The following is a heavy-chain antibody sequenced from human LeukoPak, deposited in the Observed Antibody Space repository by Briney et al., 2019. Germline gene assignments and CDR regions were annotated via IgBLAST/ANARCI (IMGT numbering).Heavy chain of an antibody. CDR2: ISAYNGNT. J-gene: IGHJ4*02. Sequence: ASVKVSCKASGGTFSSYAISWVRQAPGQGLEWMGWISAYNGNTNYAQKLQGRVTMTTDTSTSTAYMELRSLRSDDTAVYYCARDNGYYGSGNLDYWGQGTLVTVSS. V-gene: IGHV1-18*01. D-gene: IGHD3-10*01. CDR1: GGTFSSYA. CDR3: ARDNGYYGSGNLDY.